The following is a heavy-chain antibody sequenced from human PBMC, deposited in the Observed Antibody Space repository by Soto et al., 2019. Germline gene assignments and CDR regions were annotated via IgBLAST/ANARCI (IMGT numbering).Heavy chain of an antibody. CDR3: ARESGSFASESAFDI. J-gene: IGHJ3*02. D-gene: IGHD3-16*01. V-gene: IGHV1-69*06. CDR2: IIPIFGTA. Sequence: SVKVSCKASGGTFSSYAISWVRQAPGQGLEWMGGIIPIFGTANYAQKFQGRVTITADKSTSTAYMELSSLRPEDTAVYYCARESGSFASESAFDIWGQGTMVTVSS. CDR1: GGTFSSYA.